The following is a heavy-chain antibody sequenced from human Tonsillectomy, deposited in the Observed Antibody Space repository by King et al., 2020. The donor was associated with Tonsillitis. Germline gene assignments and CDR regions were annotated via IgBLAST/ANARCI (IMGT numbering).Heavy chain of an antibody. Sequence: VQLVESGGDLVQPGRSLRLSCTASGFTFGDYSMSWVRQAPGQGLEWVGFIRSNGYGGKTEYAASVKGRFTISRDDSKSIAYLQMNSLKSEDTAVYYCTRNKGSSGWYEDLFDYWGQGTLVTVSS. J-gene: IGHJ4*02. CDR2: IRSNGYGGKT. V-gene: IGHV3-49*04. CDR3: TRNKGSSGWYEDLFDY. CDR1: GFTFGDYS. D-gene: IGHD6-19*01.